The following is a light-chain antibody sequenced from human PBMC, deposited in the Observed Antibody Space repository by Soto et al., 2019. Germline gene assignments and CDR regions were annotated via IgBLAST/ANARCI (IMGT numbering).Light chain of an antibody. J-gene: IGKJ1*01. CDR1: QTVRNNY. V-gene: IGKV3-20*01. Sequence: EFVLTQSPGTLFLSPGERATLSCRASQTVRNNYLAWYQQKPGQAPRLLIYDASSRATGIPDRFSGGGSGTDFTLTISRLEPEDFAVYYCQQYVTSSPRTFGQGTKVDIK. CDR3: QQYVTSSPRT. CDR2: DAS.